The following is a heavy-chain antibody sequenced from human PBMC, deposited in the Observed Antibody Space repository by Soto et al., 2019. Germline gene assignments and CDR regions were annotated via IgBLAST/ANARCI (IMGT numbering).Heavy chain of an antibody. CDR1: GKTFTTYL. CDR2: TKAANGNT. D-gene: IGHD3-10*01. Sequence: QVQLVQSGAEVKKPGASVKVSCKASGKTFTTYLMHWVRQAPGQRLGGMGGTKAANGNTKFSKKFQGRVTITRDTSASTVYVERISLRSEDTAVYYCASHAGVPGYCSGTDVWGQGATVTVSS. J-gene: IGHJ6*02. CDR3: ASHAGVPGYCSGTDV. V-gene: IGHV1-3*01.